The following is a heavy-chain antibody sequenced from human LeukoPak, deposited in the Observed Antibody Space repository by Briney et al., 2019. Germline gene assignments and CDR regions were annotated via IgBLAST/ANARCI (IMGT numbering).Heavy chain of an antibody. V-gene: IGHV3-7*01. CDR3: ARCGAAAGTFAVNWFDP. D-gene: IGHD6-13*01. J-gene: IGHJ5*02. CDR2: IKQDGSEK. CDR1: GFTFSSYW. Sequence: PGGSLRLSCAASGFTFSSYWMSWVRQAPGKGLEWVANIKQDGSEKYYVDSVKGRFTISRDNAKNSLYLQMNSLRAEDTAVYYCARCGAAAGTFAVNWFDPWGQGTLVTVSS.